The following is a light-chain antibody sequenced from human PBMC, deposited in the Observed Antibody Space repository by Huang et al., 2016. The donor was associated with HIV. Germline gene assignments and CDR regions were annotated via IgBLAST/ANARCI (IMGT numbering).Light chain of an antibody. CDR3: QQFNNWALLT. J-gene: IGKJ4*01. CDR1: QSVRSN. V-gene: IGKV3-15*01. CDR2: GAS. Sequence: EIVMTQSPATLSVSPGERATLSCRASQSVRSNLAWYQQKPCQAPRRLIDGASTRATGIPARFSGSGSVTEFTRTISSLQSEDFAVYYCQQFNNWALLTFGGGTKVEIK.